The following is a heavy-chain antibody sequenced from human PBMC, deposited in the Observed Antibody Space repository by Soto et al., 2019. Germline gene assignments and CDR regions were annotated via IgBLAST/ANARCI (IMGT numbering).Heavy chain of an antibody. Sequence: LRLSCAASGFTFSSYAMHWVRQAPGKGLEWVAVISYDGSNKYYADSVKGRFTISRDNSKNTLYLQMNSLRAEDTAVYYCARDRATVTDAFDIWGQGTMVTVSS. CDR1: GFTFSSYA. J-gene: IGHJ3*02. D-gene: IGHD4-17*01. V-gene: IGHV3-30-3*01. CDR2: ISYDGSNK. CDR3: ARDRATVTDAFDI.